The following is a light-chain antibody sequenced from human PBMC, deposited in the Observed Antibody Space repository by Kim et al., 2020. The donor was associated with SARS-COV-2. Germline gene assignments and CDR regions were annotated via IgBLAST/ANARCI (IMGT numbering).Light chain of an antibody. CDR2: AAS. CDR3: QQLSSHPYP. J-gene: IGKJ2*01. Sequence: SSFLALYQQKSGKAPRLLIYAASTLQTGVPSRFSGSRSGTDFTLTISSLQSEDFATYFCQQLSSHPYPFGQGTKLEIK. V-gene: IGKV1-8*01. CDR1: SSF.